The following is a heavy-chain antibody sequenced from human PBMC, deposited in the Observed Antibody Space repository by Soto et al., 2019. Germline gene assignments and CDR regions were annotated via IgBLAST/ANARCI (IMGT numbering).Heavy chain of an antibody. J-gene: IGHJ5*02. Sequence: NPSETLSLTCTVSGGSISSSSYYWGWIRQPPGKGLEWIGSIYYSGSTYYNPSLKSRVTISVDTSKNQFSLKLSSVTAADTAVYYCAGVKAAYYYGSGIIWFDPWGQGTLVTVSS. CDR1: GGSISSSSYY. CDR3: AGVKAAYYYGSGIIWFDP. CDR2: IYYSGST. V-gene: IGHV4-39*01. D-gene: IGHD3-10*01.